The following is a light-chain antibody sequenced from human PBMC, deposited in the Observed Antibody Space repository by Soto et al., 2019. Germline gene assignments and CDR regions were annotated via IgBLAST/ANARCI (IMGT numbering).Light chain of an antibody. J-gene: IGLJ2*01. V-gene: IGLV2-23*02. CDR2: EVS. CDR3: CSYAGSSTLL. Sequence: QSALTQPASVSGSPGQSITISCTGTSSDVGGYDFVSWYQHHPGKAPKLIIYEVSTRPSGVSNRFSGSKSGNTASLTISGLQAEDEADYYCCSYAGSSTLLFGGGTKLTVL. CDR1: SSDVGGYDF.